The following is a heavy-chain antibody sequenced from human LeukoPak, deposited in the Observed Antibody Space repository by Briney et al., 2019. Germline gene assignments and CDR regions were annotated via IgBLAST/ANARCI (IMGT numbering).Heavy chain of an antibody. D-gene: IGHD4-17*01. CDR2: IRSDGSSK. Sequence: PGGSLRLSCAASGFSFSNFGLHWVRQAPGKGLEWVALIRSDGSSKNYADSVKGLFTTSRDASKNTVFLQMNSLRADDTAVYFCAKWSGDFPSYYLDYWGQGTLVTVSS. V-gene: IGHV3-30*02. J-gene: IGHJ4*02. CDR3: AKWSGDFPSYYLDY. CDR1: GFSFSNFG.